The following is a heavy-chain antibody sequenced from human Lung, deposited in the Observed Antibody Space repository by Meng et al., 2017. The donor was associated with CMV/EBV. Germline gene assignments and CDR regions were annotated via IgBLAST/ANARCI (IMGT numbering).Heavy chain of an antibody. Sequence: QGQLPRWVPGLVEASATLPLTCGVAGVSISSNIRWTWVRQPPGKGLEWIGDIDDSGSTNYNPSLNSRISISLDKSKNHFSLKVNSVTAADTAVYYCARGKQDAWELLAYWGQGALVTVSS. V-gene: IGHV4-4*02. D-gene: IGHD1-26*01. CDR2: IDDSGST. CDR3: ARGKQDAWELLAY. CDR1: GVSISSNIR. J-gene: IGHJ4*02.